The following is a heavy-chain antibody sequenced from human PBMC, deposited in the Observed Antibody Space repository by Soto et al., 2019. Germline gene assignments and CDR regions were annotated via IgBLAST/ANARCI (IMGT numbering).Heavy chain of an antibody. J-gene: IGHJ4*02. CDR3: ARDGAVAGDTNFDY. CDR1: GYTFTHYA. CDR2: INTGNGNT. D-gene: IGHD6-19*01. V-gene: IGHV1-3*04. Sequence: QVQLVHSGAEVKKPGASVKVSCKASGYTFTHYAMHWVRQAPGQRLEWMGWINTGNGNTKYSQKFQGRVTITTDTSASTADMELSTRRSENTAVYYCARDGAVAGDTNFDYWGQGTLVTVSS.